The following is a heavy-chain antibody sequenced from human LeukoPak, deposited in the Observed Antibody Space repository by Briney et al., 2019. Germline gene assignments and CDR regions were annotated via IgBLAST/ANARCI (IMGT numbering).Heavy chain of an antibody. D-gene: IGHD6-6*01. J-gene: IGHJ4*02. V-gene: IGHV1-18*01. CDR2: ISGYKGNT. CDR3: ARAARVGSPGL. CDR1: GYTFNNYD. Sequence: ASVKVSCKTSGYTFNNYDVTWVRQAPGQGLDWMGWISGYKGNTNYAQKFQGRVTMTTDKSTSTASMELRSLRSDDTAVYFCARAARVGSPGLWGQGTLVTVSS.